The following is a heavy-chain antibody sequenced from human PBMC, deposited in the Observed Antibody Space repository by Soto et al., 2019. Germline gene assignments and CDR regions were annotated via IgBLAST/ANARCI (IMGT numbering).Heavy chain of an antibody. D-gene: IGHD2-21*02. CDR1: GGAVASSHW. Sequence: SETLSLTCGVSGGAVASSHWWSWVRQSPGRGLEWIGNVYHTGDTNFNPSLQSRVTFSVDKSNNQFSLRLTSVTAADTAVYFCAREIVTAGGNNYFDPWGPGTVVTVSS. CDR2: VYHTGDT. CDR3: AREIVTAGGNNYFDP. V-gene: IGHV4-4*02. J-gene: IGHJ5*02.